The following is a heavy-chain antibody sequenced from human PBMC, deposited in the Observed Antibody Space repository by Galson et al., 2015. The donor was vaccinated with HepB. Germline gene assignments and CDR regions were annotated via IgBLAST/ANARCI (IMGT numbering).Heavy chain of an antibody. CDR1: GFTFSSYA. D-gene: IGHD6-13*01. Sequence: SLRLSCAASGFTFSSYAMHWVRQAPGKGLEYVSAISSNGGSTYYADSVKGRFTISRDNSKNTLYLQMSSLRAEDTAVYYCVKDRVPHIAAAGNGYNWFDPWGQGTLVTVSS. CDR3: VKDRVPHIAAAGNGYNWFDP. J-gene: IGHJ5*02. CDR2: ISSNGGST. V-gene: IGHV3-64D*06.